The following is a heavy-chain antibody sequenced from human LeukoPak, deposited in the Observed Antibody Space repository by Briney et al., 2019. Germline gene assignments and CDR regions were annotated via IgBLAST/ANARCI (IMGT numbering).Heavy chain of an antibody. CDR1: GYTFTSYG. D-gene: IGHD3-9*01. V-gene: IGHV1-18*01. J-gene: IGHJ4*02. CDR2: ISAYNGNT. Sequence: GASVTVSCKASGYTFTSYGISWVRQAPGQGLEWMGWISAYNGNTNYAQKLQGRVTMTTDTSTSTAYMELSSLRSDDAAVYYCARDHTIITISLDYWGQGTLVTVSS. CDR3: ARDHTIITISLDY.